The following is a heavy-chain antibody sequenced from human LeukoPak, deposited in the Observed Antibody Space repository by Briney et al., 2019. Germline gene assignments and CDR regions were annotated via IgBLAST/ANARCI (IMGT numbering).Heavy chain of an antibody. Sequence: SQTLSLTCTLSGRSISRGDYYWSWIRQPRGKGLEWIEYIYYSGSTYYNPSLKSRVTISVDTSKNQFSLKLSSVTAAETAVYYCARDESGVDYWGQGTLVTVSS. CDR2: IYYSGST. V-gene: IGHV4-30-4*08. CDR3: ARDESGVDY. D-gene: IGHD1-26*01. J-gene: IGHJ4*02. CDR1: GRSISRGDYY.